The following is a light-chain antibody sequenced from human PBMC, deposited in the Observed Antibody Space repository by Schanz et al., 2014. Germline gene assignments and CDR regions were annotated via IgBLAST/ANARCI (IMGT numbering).Light chain of an antibody. Sequence: QSALTQPPSASGSPGQSVTISCTGTSSDVGSYDYVSWYQQHPGTVPKPMIYNVNTRPSGVPDRFSGSKSGNTASLTISGLQAEDEADYYCSSYTSSSTLEVFGGGTKLTVL. V-gene: IGLV2-18*02. J-gene: IGLJ2*01. CDR3: SSYTSSSTLEV. CDR1: SSDVGSYDY. CDR2: NVN.